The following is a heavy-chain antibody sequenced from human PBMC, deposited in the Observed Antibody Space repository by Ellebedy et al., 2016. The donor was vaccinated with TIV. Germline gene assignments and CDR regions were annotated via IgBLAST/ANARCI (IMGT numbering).Heavy chain of an antibody. CDR3: ARQGHSSGWYVGEYYFDY. CDR1: GGSISSYY. J-gene: IGHJ4*02. Sequence: MPSETLSLTCTVSGGSISSYYWGWIRQPPGKGLEWIGSIYYTGSTYYKPPLKSRVSISVDTSKNQFSLKLSSVTAADTAVYYCARQGHSSGWYVGEYYFDYWGQGTLVTVSS. V-gene: IGHV4-39*01. CDR2: IYYTGST. D-gene: IGHD6-19*01.